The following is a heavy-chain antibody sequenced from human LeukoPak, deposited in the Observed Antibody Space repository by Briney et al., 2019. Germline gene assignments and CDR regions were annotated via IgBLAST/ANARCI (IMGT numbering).Heavy chain of an antibody. CDR2: INHSGRT. J-gene: IGHJ3*02. CDR3: AKSNGYGLIDI. Sequence: SETLSLTCAVYGGSFSGYYWSWIRQPPGKGLEWIGEINHSGRTNYSPSLKSRVTISLDTSRNQFSLKLNSVTAADTAVYYCAKSNGYGLIDIWGQGTMVTVSS. CDR1: GGSFSGYY. V-gene: IGHV4-34*01. D-gene: IGHD3-22*01.